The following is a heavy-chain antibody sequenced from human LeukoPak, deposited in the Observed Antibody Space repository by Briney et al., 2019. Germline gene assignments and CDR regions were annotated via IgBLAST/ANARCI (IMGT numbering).Heavy chain of an antibody. V-gene: IGHV4-30-4*01. Sequence: PSQTLSLTCTVSGGSISSGDYYWSWIRQSPGKGQEWIGYIYYSGSTYYNPSLKSRVTISVDTSKNQFSLKLSSVTAADTAVYYCARISLRSEGFDYWGQGTLVTVSS. D-gene: IGHD5-12*01. CDR3: ARISLRSEGFDY. CDR1: GGSISSGDYY. CDR2: IYYSGST. J-gene: IGHJ4*02.